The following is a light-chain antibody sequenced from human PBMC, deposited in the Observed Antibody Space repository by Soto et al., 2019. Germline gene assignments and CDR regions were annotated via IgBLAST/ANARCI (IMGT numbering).Light chain of an antibody. CDR3: QSYDSSLSRRV. CDR1: SSNIGARYG. J-gene: IGLJ1*01. CDR2: GNN. Sequence: QSVLTQPPSVSGAPGQRVTMSCTGSSSNIGARYGVHWYQQVPGTAPKLLIYGNNHRPSGVPDRFSGSKSGTSASLAITGLQAEDEANYYCQSYDSSLSRRVFGTGTKVTVL. V-gene: IGLV1-40*01.